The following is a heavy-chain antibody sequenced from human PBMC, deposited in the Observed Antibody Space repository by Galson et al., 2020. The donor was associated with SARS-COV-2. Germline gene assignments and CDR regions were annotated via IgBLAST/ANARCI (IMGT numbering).Heavy chain of an antibody. CDR1: GFTFSSYS. CDR3: AREPEGYCSGGSCYENWFDP. D-gene: IGHD2-15*01. V-gene: IGHV3-21*01. Sequence: GGSLRLSCAASGFTFSSYSMNWVRQAPGKGLEWVSSISSSSSYIYYADSVKGRFTISRDNAKNSLYLQMNSLRAEDTAVYYCAREPEGYCSGGSCYENWFDPWGQGTLVTVSS. J-gene: IGHJ5*02. CDR2: ISSSSSYI.